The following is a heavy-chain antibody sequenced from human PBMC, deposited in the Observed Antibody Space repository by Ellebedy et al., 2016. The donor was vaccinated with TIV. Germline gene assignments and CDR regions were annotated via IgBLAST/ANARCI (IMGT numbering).Heavy chain of an antibody. CDR1: GFSFSDHA. CDR2: ILGGGDET. V-gene: IGHV3-23*01. CDR3: ARVRSSAFEI. J-gene: IGHJ3*02. Sequence: GESLKISCVASGFSFSDHAMSWVRQAPGKGLEWVSGILGGGDETYYANSVKGRFTISRDNSKNTVSLQMNSLRVEDTAVYYCARVRSSAFEIWGQGTMVTVSS.